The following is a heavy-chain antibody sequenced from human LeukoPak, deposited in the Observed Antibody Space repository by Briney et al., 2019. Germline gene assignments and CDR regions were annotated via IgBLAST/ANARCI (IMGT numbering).Heavy chain of an antibody. J-gene: IGHJ3*02. Sequence: PSETLSLTCTVSGGSISRSRDYWGWIRQPPGKGLEWIGSIYYSGSTYYNPSLKSRVTISVDTSKNRFSLKLSSVTAADTAVYYCARSTLLLLFAFDIWGQGTMVTVSS. D-gene: IGHD3-10*01. V-gene: IGHV4-39*01. CDR3: ARSTLLLLFAFDI. CDR1: GGSISRSRDY. CDR2: IYYSGST.